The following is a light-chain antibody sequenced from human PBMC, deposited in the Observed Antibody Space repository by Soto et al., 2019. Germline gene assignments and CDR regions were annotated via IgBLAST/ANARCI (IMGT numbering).Light chain of an antibody. V-gene: IGKV1-39*01. CDR3: QQSYSTPR. CDR1: QSISSY. J-gene: IGKJ1*01. CDR2: AAS. Sequence: DIQMPQSPSSLSASVGDRVTITCRASQSISSYLNWYQQKPGKAPKLLIYAASSLKSGVPSRFSRSGSGTDFTLTISSLQPEDFATYYCQQSYSTPRLGQGTKVEI.